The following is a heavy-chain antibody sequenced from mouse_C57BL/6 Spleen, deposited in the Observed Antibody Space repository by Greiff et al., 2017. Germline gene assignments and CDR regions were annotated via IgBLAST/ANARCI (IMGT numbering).Heavy chain of an antibody. D-gene: IGHD1-1*01. Sequence: VQRVESGPELVKPGASVKISCKASGYAFSSSWMNWVKQRPGKGLEWIGRIYPGDGDTNYNGKFKGKATLTADKSSSTAYMQLSSLTSEDSAVYFCARGTTGVARGFAYWGQGTLVTVSA. V-gene: IGHV1-82*01. J-gene: IGHJ3*01. CDR3: ARGTTGVARGFAY. CDR2: IYPGDGDT. CDR1: GYAFSSSW.